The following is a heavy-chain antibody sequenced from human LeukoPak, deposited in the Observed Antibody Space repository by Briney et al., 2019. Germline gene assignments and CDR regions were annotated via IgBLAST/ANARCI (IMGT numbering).Heavy chain of an antibody. CDR2: INPNSGGT. D-gene: IGHD2-2*01. CDR3: ARGGGYCSSTSCPEFDY. V-gene: IGHV1-2*02. J-gene: IGHJ4*02. Sequence: ASVKVSCKASGYTFTGYYMHWVRQAPGQGLEWMGWINPNSGGTNYAQKFQGRVTMTRDTSISTAYMELSRLRSDDTAVYYCARGGGYCSSTSCPEFDYWGQGTLVTVSS. CDR1: GYTFTGYY.